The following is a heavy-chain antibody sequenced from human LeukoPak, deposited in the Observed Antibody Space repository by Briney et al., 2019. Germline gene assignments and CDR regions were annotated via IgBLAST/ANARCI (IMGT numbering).Heavy chain of an antibody. CDR1: GFTFSRYW. CDR3: AREGYSSTLVDY. J-gene: IGHJ4*02. Sequence: GGSLRLSCAASGFTFSRYWMSWVRQAPGKGLEWVANIKQDGSEKYYVDSVKGRFTISRDNAKNSLYLQMNSLRAEDTAVYYCAREGYSSTLVDYWGQGTLVTVSS. D-gene: IGHD6-13*01. V-gene: IGHV3-7*01. CDR2: IKQDGSEK.